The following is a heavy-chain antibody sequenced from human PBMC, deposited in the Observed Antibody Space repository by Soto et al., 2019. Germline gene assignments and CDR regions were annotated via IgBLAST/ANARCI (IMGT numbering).Heavy chain of an antibody. CDR2: INHSGST. Sequence: SETLSLTCAVYGGSFSGYYWSWIRQPPGKGLEWIGEINHSGSTNYNPSHKSRVTISVDRSKNQFSLKLSSVTAADTAVYYCARHFSVDYFDYWGQGALVTVSS. V-gene: IGHV4-34*01. CDR1: GGSFSGYY. J-gene: IGHJ4*02. CDR3: ARHFSVDYFDY.